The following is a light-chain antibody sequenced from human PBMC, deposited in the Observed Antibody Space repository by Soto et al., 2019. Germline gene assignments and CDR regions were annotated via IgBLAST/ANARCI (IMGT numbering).Light chain of an antibody. CDR3: QQRSNWLT. Sequence: EIVLTQSPATLSLSPGERATLSCRASQSLSSYLAWYQQKPGQAPRLLIYDASNRATGIPARFSGSGSGTDFTLTSSSLEPEDFAVYYCQQRSNWLTFGGGTRVETK. V-gene: IGKV3-11*01. CDR1: QSLSSY. J-gene: IGKJ4*01. CDR2: DAS.